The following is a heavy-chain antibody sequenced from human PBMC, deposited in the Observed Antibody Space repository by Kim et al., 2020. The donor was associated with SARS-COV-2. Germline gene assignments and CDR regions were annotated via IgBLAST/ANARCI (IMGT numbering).Heavy chain of an antibody. J-gene: IGHJ6*02. V-gene: IGHV4-39*01. CDR2: IYYSGST. Sequence: SETLSLTCTVSGGSISSSSYYWGWIRQPPGKGLEWIGSIYYSGSTYYNPSLKSRVTISVDTSKNQFSLKLSSVTAADTAVYYCARHSSSWYYYYGMDVWGQGTTVTVSS. CDR3: ARHSSSWYYYYGMDV. D-gene: IGHD6-13*01. CDR1: GGSISSSSYY.